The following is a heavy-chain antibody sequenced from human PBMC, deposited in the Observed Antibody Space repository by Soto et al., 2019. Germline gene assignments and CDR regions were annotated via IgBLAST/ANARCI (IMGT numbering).Heavy chain of an antibody. CDR2: ISGNGIST. CDR1: VFTFNNYA. V-gene: IGHV3-23*01. D-gene: IGHD3-10*01. J-gene: IGHJ5*02. Sequence: PVGSLRLSCASSVFTFNNYAMSWVRHSPGKWLEWVSAISGNGISTYYADSVRGRFTISRDNSENTLFLQMNRLRADDTAVYYCTRAATSMVRGNDNWFEPWGQGTLVTVSS. CDR3: TRAATSMVRGNDNWFEP.